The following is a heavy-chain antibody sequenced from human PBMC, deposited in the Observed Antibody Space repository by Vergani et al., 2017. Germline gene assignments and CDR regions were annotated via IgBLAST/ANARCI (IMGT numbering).Heavy chain of an antibody. CDR1: GFSFSSLA. CDR3: AKAGSVTSGSLQYNFYMDV. Sequence: QVQLAESGGGRVQPGRSLRLSCAASGFSFSSLAIHWVRQAPGKGLEWVAVISNDGSKKYYADSVKGRFTISRDNSKNTLDLQMNSLRTQDTAVYYCAKAGSVTSGSLQYNFYMDVWGKGTTVTVS. CDR2: ISNDGSKK. J-gene: IGHJ6*03. D-gene: IGHD3-10*01. V-gene: IGHV3-30*18.